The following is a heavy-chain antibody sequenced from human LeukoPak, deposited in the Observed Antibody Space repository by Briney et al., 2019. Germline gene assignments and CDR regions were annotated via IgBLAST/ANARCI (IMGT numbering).Heavy chain of an antibody. D-gene: IGHD6-19*01. J-gene: IGHJ4*02. Sequence: SQTLSLTCAISRDTLSSNSASSNWIRQSPTSGLEWLGWTFYRSKWYNDYEVSVKSRITINPDTSKNQFSLQLNSVTPEDTAVYYCARQRRSSGWSLHYFDYWGQGTLVTVSS. CDR3: ARQRRSSGWSLHYFDY. V-gene: IGHV6-1*01. CDR2: TFYRSKWYN. CDR1: RDTLSSNSAS.